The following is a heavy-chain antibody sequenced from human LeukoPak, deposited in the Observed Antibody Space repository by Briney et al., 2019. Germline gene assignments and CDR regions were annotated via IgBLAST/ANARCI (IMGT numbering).Heavy chain of an antibody. Sequence: PGGSLRLSCAASGFTFSSYSMNWVRQAPGKGLEWVSYISSSSSTIYYADSVKGRFTISRDNAKNSLYLQMNSLGAEDTAVYYCARVPSRLLWFAERVSIDYWGQGTLVTVSS. V-gene: IGHV3-48*01. J-gene: IGHJ4*02. D-gene: IGHD3-10*01. CDR1: GFTFSSYS. CDR2: ISSSSSTI. CDR3: ARVPSRLLWFAERVSIDY.